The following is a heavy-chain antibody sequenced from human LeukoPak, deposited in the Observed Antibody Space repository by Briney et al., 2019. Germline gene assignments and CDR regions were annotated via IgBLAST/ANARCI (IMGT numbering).Heavy chain of an antibody. CDR2: INPNSGGT. Sequence: ASVKVSCKASGYTFTGYYMHWVRQAPGQGLEWMGWINPNSGGTNYAQKFQGRVTMTRDTSISTAYMELSRLRSDDTAVYYCARDLPSSPPIVVVTAIPGDYFDYWGQGTLVTVSS. D-gene: IGHD2-21*02. CDR3: ARDLPSSPPIVVVTAIPGDYFDY. CDR1: GYTFTGYY. J-gene: IGHJ4*02. V-gene: IGHV1-2*02.